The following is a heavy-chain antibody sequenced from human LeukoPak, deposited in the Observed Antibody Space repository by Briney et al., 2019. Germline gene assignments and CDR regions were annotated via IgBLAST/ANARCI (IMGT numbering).Heavy chain of an antibody. D-gene: IGHD3-9*01. CDR3: AKGVTRLVTDSWYFDL. J-gene: IGHJ2*01. V-gene: IGHV3-23*01. CDR2: ISGSGGST. Sequence: GGSLRLSCAASGFTFSSYAMSWVRQAPGKGLEWVSAISGSGGSTYYADSVKGRFTISRDSSKNTLYLQMNSLRAEDTAVYYCAKGVTRLVTDSWYFDLWGRGTLVTVSS. CDR1: GFTFSSYA.